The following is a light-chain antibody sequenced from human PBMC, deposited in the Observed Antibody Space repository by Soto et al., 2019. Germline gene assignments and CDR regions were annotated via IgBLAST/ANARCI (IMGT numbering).Light chain of an antibody. CDR2: EVS. V-gene: IGLV2-14*01. Sequence: QSALTQPASVSGSPGQSITISCTGTSSDVGDYDYVSWYQQYAGKAPKMMIYEVSNRPSGVSNRFSGSKSCNTASLTISGLQAEDEADYYCSSYRSSNTLLFGGGTKLTV. CDR3: SSYRSSNTLL. CDR1: SSDVGDYDY. J-gene: IGLJ2*01.